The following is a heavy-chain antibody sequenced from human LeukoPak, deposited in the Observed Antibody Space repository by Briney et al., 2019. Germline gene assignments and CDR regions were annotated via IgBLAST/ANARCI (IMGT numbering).Heavy chain of an antibody. CDR3: ARDLLNEGNHLDY. V-gene: IGHV4-30-4*01. J-gene: IGHJ4*02. Sequence: SQTLSLTCTVSGGSISSGDYYWSWIRQPPGKGLEWIGYIYYSGSTYYNPSLKSRVTISVDTSKSQFSLKLSSMTAADTAVYYCARDLLNEGNHLDYWGQGTLVTVSS. D-gene: IGHD4-23*01. CDR2: IYYSGST. CDR1: GGSISSGDYY.